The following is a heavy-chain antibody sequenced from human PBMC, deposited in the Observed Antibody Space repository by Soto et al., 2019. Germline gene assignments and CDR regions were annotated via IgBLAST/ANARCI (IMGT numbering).Heavy chain of an antibody. CDR1: GGSISSGGYY. Sequence: SETLSLTCTVSGGSISSGGYYWSWIRQHPGKGLEWIGYIYYSGSTYYNPSLKSRVTISVDTSKNQFSLKLSSVTAADTAVYYCASSGVTTPKYYYYGMDVWGQGTTVTSP. J-gene: IGHJ6*02. CDR2: IYYSGST. D-gene: IGHD4-17*01. CDR3: ASSGVTTPKYYYYGMDV. V-gene: IGHV4-31*03.